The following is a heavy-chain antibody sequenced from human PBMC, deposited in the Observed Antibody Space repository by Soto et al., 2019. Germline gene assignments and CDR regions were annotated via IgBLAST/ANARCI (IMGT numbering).Heavy chain of an antibody. D-gene: IGHD2-21*01. CDR1: GGSISSYY. V-gene: IGHV4-59*01. CDR3: ARRWGGTFDY. J-gene: IGHJ4*02. Sequence: QVQLQESGPGLVKPSETLSLTCTVSGGSISSYYWSWIRQPPGKGLEWMGYIYYSGSTNYNPSLKTRVTISVETSKNQCSLKLSSVTAADTAVYYCARRWGGTFDYWGQGTLVTVSS. CDR2: IYYSGST.